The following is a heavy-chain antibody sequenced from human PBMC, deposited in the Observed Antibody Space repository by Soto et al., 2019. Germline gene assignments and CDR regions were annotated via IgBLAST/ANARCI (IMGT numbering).Heavy chain of an antibody. D-gene: IGHD2-2*01. Sequence: SGPTLVKPTQTLTLTCTFSGFSLSTSGVGVGWIRQPPGKALEWLALIYWDDDKRYSPSLKSRLTITKDTSKNQVVLTMTNMDPVDTATYYCAHTGIVVVPAAATWGFDPWGQGTLVTVSS. V-gene: IGHV2-5*02. CDR2: IYWDDDK. J-gene: IGHJ5*02. CDR1: GFSLSTSGVG. CDR3: AHTGIVVVPAAATWGFDP.